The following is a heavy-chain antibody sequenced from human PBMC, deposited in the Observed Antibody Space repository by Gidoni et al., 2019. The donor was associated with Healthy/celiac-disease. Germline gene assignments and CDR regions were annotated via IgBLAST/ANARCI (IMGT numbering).Heavy chain of an antibody. CDR1: GGSFRGYY. Sequence: QVQLQQWGAGLLKPSETLSLTCAVYGGSFRGYYWTCIRQPPGKGLEWIGEINHRESATYNPSPKSRVTISVDTSKNQFSLKLSSVTAADTAVYYCARDRSATHGKTYYYYYYYGMDVWGQGTTVTVSS. V-gene: IGHV4-34*01. D-gene: IGHD1-1*01. CDR3: ARDRSATHGKTYYYYYYYGMDV. J-gene: IGHJ6*02. CDR2: INHRESA.